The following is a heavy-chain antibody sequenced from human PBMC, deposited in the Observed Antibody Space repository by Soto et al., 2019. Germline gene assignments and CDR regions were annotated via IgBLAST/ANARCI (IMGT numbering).Heavy chain of an antibody. CDR1: GFIFDDYG. D-gene: IGHD1-26*01. Sequence: EVQLVESGGGVLRPGGSLRLSCAASGFIFDDYGMSWARQAPGKGLEWVSGVNWNGGSTGYADSVKGRFTISRDNAKNFLFLQMNSLRVEDTAFYYCVRGASLNFEYWGQGTLVTVSS. J-gene: IGHJ4*02. CDR2: VNWNGGST. CDR3: VRGASLNFEY. V-gene: IGHV3-20*04.